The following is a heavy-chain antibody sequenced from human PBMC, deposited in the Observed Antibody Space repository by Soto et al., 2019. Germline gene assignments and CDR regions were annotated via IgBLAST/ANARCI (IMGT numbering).Heavy chain of an antibody. CDR3: ARGYSNYPFDY. CDR2: ISYDGSNK. V-gene: IGHV3-30-3*01. Sequence: VQLVESGGGVVQPGRSLRLSCAASGFTFSSYAMHWVRQAPGKGLEWVAVISYDGSNKYYADSVKGRFTISRDNSKNTLYLQMNSLRAEDTAVYYCARGYSNYPFDYWGQGTLVTVSS. CDR1: GFTFSSYA. J-gene: IGHJ4*02. D-gene: IGHD4-4*01.